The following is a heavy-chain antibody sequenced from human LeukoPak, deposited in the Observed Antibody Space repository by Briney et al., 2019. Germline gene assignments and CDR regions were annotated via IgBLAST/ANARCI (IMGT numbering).Heavy chain of an antibody. Sequence: GGSLRLSCAASGFTFSGSWMSWVRQAPGKGLEWVADIKEDGGEKYYVDSVKGRFAISRDNVKNSLYLQMNSLRAEDTAVYYCARGTYYDRSTYYPGYWGQGTLVTVSS. CDR2: IKEDGGEK. CDR1: GFTFSGSW. CDR3: ARGTYYDRSTYYPGY. J-gene: IGHJ4*02. D-gene: IGHD3-22*01. V-gene: IGHV3-7*04.